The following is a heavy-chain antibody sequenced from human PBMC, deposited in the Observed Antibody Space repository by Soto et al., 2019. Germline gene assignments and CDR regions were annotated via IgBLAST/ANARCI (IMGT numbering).Heavy chain of an antibody. Sequence: EVQLVESGGGLVQPGRSLRLSCAASGFTFDNYAMHWVRQAPGKGLEWVSGISWNSGNTDYAVSVKGRFIISRDSAKNSLYLQMNSLRAEDTALYYCARSLQYCSSINCRGYLDFWGEGTAVTVSS. CDR1: GFTFDNYA. V-gene: IGHV3-9*01. CDR3: ARSLQYCSSINCRGYLDF. J-gene: IGHJ4*02. D-gene: IGHD2-2*01. CDR2: ISWNSGNT.